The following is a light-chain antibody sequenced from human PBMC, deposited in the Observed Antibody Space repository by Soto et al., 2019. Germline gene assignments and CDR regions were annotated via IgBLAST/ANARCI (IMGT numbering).Light chain of an antibody. CDR3: QQYGNSPLT. J-gene: IGKJ1*01. V-gene: IGKV3-20*01. CDR1: QSVSSSY. CDR2: GAS. Sequence: EIVLTQSPGTLSLSPGERATLSCRASQSVSSSYLAWYQQKPGQAPRLLIYGASSRATGIPDRFSGSGSGTDFTLTISILEPEDFAVYYCQQYGNSPLTFGQGTKVEIK.